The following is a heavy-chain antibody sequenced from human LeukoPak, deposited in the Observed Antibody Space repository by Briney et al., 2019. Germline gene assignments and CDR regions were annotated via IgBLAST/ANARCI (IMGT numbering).Heavy chain of an antibody. J-gene: IGHJ4*02. CDR3: ARGEVNGWTF. D-gene: IGHD6-19*01. CDR1: GFTFTSYG. CDR2: ITYDGYYK. V-gene: IGHV3-30*03. Sequence: PGTSLRLSCAASGFTFTSYGMHWVRQAPGKGLEWVALITYDGYYKYYSDSVKGRFTISSDTSKNTLYLQMNSLRAEDTAVYFCARGEVNGWTFGGQGTLVTVSS.